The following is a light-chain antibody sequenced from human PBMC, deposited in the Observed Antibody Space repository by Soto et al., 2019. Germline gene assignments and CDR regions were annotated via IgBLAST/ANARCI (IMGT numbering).Light chain of an antibody. CDR1: QPISTW. Sequence: DIQVTQSPSTLSASVGDRVTITCRASQPISTWLAWYQEKPGKAPKLLIYKASTLKSGVPSRFSGSGSGTEFTLTISSLQPDDFATYYCQQLNNYPITFGQGTRLEIK. CDR3: QQLNNYPIT. J-gene: IGKJ5*01. CDR2: KAS. V-gene: IGKV1-5*03.